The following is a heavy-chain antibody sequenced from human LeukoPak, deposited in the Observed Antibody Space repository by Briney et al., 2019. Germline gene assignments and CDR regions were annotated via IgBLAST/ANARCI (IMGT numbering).Heavy chain of an antibody. CDR2: ISGSGGST. CDR1: GFTFSSYA. V-gene: IGHV3-23*01. D-gene: IGHD3-16*01. Sequence: RGSLRLSCAASGFTFSSYAMSWVRQAPGEGLEWVSAISGSGGSTYYADSAKGRFTISEDNSKNTLYLQMNSRRAEDTAVDYFAKDWGGERFFDYWGQGPLVTVSS. J-gene: IGHJ4*02. CDR3: AKDWGGERFFDY.